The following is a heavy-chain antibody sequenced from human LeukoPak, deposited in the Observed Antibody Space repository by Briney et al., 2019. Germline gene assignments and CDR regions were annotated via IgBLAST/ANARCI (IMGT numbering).Heavy chain of an antibody. Sequence: PGGSLRLSCAASGFTFSSYSMNWVRQAPGKGLEWVSSISSSSSYIYYADSVKGRFTISRDNAKNSLYLQMNSLRAEDTAVYYCARDFVPEPEDTFDSSGKTIDKNKLYYFDYWGQGTLVTVSS. CDR2: ISSSSSYI. J-gene: IGHJ4*02. V-gene: IGHV3-21*01. D-gene: IGHD3-22*01. CDR1: GFTFSSYS. CDR3: ARDFVPEPEDTFDSSGKTIDKNKLYYFDY.